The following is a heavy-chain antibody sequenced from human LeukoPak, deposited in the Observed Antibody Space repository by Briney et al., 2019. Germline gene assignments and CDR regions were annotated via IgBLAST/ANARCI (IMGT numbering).Heavy chain of an antibody. Sequence: GSSVKVSCKASGGTFTSYGISWVRQAPGQGLEWMGWISAYNGNTNYAQNFQGRVTMTTDTSASTAYMELRSLRSDDTAVYYCARDRLGAIPHYYGMDVWGQGTTVTVSS. CDR2: ISAYNGNT. D-gene: IGHD1-26*01. J-gene: IGHJ6*02. V-gene: IGHV1-18*01. CDR3: ARDRLGAIPHYYGMDV. CDR1: GGTFTSYG.